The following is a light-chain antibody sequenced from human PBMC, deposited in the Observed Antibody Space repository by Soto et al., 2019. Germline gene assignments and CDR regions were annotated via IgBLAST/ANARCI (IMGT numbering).Light chain of an antibody. CDR1: SSDVGGYNY. J-gene: IGLJ1*01. Sequence: QSVLTQPASVSGSPGQSITISCTGTSSDVGGYNYVSWYQQHPGKAPKLMIYEVNNRPSGVSNRFSGSKSGNTASLTISGLQAEDEADYYCISYTSSSTSYVFGTGTRSPS. CDR2: EVN. CDR3: ISYTSSSTSYV. V-gene: IGLV2-14*01.